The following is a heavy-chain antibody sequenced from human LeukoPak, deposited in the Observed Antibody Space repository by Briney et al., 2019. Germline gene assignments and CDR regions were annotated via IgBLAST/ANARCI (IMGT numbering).Heavy chain of an antibody. V-gene: IGHV4-59*01. Sequence: SETLSLTCTVSGGSISSYYWSWIRQPPGKGLEWIGYIYYSGSTNYNPSLKSRVTISVDTSKNQFSLKLSSVTAADTAVYYCARGGYYYGSGTEAYFDYWGQGTLVTVSS. CDR1: GGSISSYY. CDR2: IYYSGST. CDR3: ARGGYYYGSGTEAYFDY. D-gene: IGHD3-10*01. J-gene: IGHJ4*02.